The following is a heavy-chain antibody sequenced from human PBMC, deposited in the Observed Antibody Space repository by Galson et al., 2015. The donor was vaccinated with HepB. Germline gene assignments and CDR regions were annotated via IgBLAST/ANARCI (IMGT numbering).Heavy chain of an antibody. Sequence: SVKVSCKVSGYTLTELSMHWVRQAPGKGLEWMGGFDPEDGETIYAQKFQGRVTMTEDTSTDTAYMELSSLRSEDTAVYYCATEGGDDLRTSDAFDIWGQGTVVTASS. CDR2: FDPEDGET. CDR3: ATEGGDDLRTSDAFDI. J-gene: IGHJ3*02. D-gene: IGHD3/OR15-3a*01. CDR1: GYTLTELS. V-gene: IGHV1-24*01.